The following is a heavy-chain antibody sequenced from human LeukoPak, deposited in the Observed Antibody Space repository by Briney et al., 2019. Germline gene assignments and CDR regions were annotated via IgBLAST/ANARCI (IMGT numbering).Heavy chain of an antibody. V-gene: IGHV1-46*01. J-gene: IGHJ5*02. CDR3: ARGANTYYGSGSYLSWFDP. Sequence: GASVSVSCTASVYTFTSYYMHWGRQAPGQGLEWMGIINPSSGSTSYAQKFQGRVTMTRDMSTSTVYMELSSLISEDTAVYYCARGANTYYGSGSYLSWFDPWGQGTLVTVSS. CDR2: INPSSGST. CDR1: VYTFTSYY. D-gene: IGHD3-10*01.